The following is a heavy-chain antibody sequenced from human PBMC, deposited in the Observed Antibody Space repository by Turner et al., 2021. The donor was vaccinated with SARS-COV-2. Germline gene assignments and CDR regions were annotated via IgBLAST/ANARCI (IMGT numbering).Heavy chain of an antibody. CDR1: GDTFNRYA. J-gene: IGHJ3*02. D-gene: IGHD6-6*01. CDR3: ARETGYSSSSGYTFDI. CDR2: IIPIFGRT. V-gene: IGHV1-69*06. Sequence: QVLLVQSGAEVKKPGSSVKVSCKTSGDTFNRYAISWVRQAPGQGLEWMGAIIPIFGRTNYAQNFLGRVTITADKSTSTAYMELSSLRSEDTATYYCARETGYSSSSGYTFDIWGQGTRVTVSS.